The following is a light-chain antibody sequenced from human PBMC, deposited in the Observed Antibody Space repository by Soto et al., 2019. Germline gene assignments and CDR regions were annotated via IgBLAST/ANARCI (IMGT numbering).Light chain of an antibody. V-gene: IGKV3-20*01. CDR2: ASV. J-gene: IGKJ5*01. CDR1: QSSGSNF. CDR3: QHYDFSQGIT. Sequence: ELVLTHSPGSLSLSPGERATLSCNTSQSSGSNFVAWYQQKPGQAPRLLIYASVTRATGIPDRFSGSASGTDFTLTISSLAPEDFAVYYCQHYDFSQGITLGQGTRLEIK.